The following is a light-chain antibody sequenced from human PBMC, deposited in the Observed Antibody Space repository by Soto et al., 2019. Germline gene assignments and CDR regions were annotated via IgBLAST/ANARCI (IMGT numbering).Light chain of an antibody. J-gene: IGKJ5*01. V-gene: IGKV3-20*01. CDR3: QQYGSSPIT. CDR2: DAS. Sequence: EIVMTQSPTTLSVSPGERATISSRASQSVSSYLAWYQQKPGQAPRLLIYDASSRATGIPDRFSGSGSGTDFTLTISRLEPEDFAVYYCQQYGSSPITFGQGTRLEIK. CDR1: QSVSSY.